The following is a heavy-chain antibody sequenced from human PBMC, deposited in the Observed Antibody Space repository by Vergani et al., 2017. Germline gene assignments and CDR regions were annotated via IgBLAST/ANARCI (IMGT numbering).Heavy chain of an antibody. V-gene: IGHV3-9*02. CDR2: ISWNSNSI. J-gene: IGHJ5*02. Sequence: EVQLEESGGGLVLPGRSLRLSCVASGFTSAGYAMHWVRQAPGKGLECVSGISWNSNSIGYADSVKGRFTISRDNAKNSLYLQMNSLRAEDTALYYCAKDLGTSSGGGWFDPWCQGTLVTVSS. CDR1: GFTSAGYA. CDR3: AKDLGTSSGGGWFDP. D-gene: IGHD6-6*01.